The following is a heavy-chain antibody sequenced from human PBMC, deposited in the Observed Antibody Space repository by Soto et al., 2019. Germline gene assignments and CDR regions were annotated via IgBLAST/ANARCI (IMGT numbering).Heavy chain of an antibody. Sequence: GGSLRLSCAASGFTFSSYAMHWVRQAPGKGLEWVAVISYDGSNKYYADSVKGRFTISRDNSKNTLYLQMNSLRAEDTAVYYCARDVMIGVFDYWGQGTLVTVSS. V-gene: IGHV3-30-3*01. CDR3: ARDVMIGVFDY. CDR1: GFTFSSYA. D-gene: IGHD3-22*01. CDR2: ISYDGSNK. J-gene: IGHJ4*02.